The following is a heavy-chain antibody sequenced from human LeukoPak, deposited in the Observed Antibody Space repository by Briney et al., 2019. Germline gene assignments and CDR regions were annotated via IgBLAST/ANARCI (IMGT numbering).Heavy chain of an antibody. CDR3: ARYNTLLRGVTTSDY. D-gene: IGHD3-10*01. Sequence: ASVKVSCRASGYIFPNYAITWVRQAPGQRLEWMGWIIPHNGNSNYAQKFQGRVTMTTDTSTSTAYMELRSLRFDDTAVYYCARYNTLLRGVTTSDYWGQGTLVTVSS. J-gene: IGHJ4*02. V-gene: IGHV1-18*01. CDR1: GYIFPNYA. CDR2: IIPHNGNS.